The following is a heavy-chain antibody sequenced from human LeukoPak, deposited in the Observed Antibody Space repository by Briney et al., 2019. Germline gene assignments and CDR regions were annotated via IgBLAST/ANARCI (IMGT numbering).Heavy chain of an antibody. D-gene: IGHD4-17*01. CDR3: ARLSVTTTFFDY. V-gene: IGHV4-31*03. CDR2: IYYTGII. CDR1: GGSISSAGYF. Sequence: PSETLSLTCTVSGGSISSAGYFWNWIRQYPGKGLEWIGYIYYTGIIYYNPSLKSRVTISVDASKNQFSLKLSSVTAADTAVYYCARLSVTTTFFDYWGQGTLVTVSS. J-gene: IGHJ4*02.